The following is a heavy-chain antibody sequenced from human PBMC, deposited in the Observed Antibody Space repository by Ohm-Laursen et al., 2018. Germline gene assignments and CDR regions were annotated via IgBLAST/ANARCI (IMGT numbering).Heavy chain of an antibody. CDR2: MNPNSGNT. J-gene: IGHJ2*01. Sequence: AASVKVSCKASGYTFTSYDINWVRQATGQGLEWMGWMNPNSGNTGYAQKFQGRVTMTRNTSISTAYMELSSLRSEDTAVYYCAREVTTVTTFWYFDLWGRGTLVTVSS. V-gene: IGHV1-8*01. D-gene: IGHD4-17*01. CDR3: AREVTTVTTFWYFDL. CDR1: GYTFTSYD.